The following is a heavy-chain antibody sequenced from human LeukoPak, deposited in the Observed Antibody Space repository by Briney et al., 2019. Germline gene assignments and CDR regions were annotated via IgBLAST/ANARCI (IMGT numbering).Heavy chain of an antibody. CDR2: INPSGGST. CDR3: ARARYETRIWPKSRYDYYHYMDV. CDR1: GYTFTSYY. V-gene: IGHV1-46*01. J-gene: IGHJ6*03. Sequence: ASVKVSCKASGYTFTSYYMHWVRQAPGQGLEWMRIINPSGGSTSYAQKFQGRVTMTRDTSTSTVYMELSSLRSEDTAVYYCARARYETRIWPKSRYDYYHYMDVWGKGTTVTVSS. D-gene: IGHD3-3*01.